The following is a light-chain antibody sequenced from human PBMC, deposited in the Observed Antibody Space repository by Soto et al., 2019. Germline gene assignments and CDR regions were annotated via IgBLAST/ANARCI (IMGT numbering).Light chain of an antibody. CDR3: QQFSSYPLT. J-gene: IGKJ4*01. V-gene: IGKV3-20*01. CDR2: DAS. CDR1: QSFNSIY. Sequence: VLWQSLGTIALSSGAGPIILCRASQSFNSIYLAWYQQKPGQAPRLLIYDASSRATGIPDRFSGGGSGTDFTLTISRLEPEDFAVYYCQQFSSYPLTFGGGTKVDIK.